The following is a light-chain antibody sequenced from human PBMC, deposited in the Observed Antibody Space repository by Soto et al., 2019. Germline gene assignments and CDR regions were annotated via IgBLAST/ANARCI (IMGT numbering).Light chain of an antibody. CDR2: DAS. CDR3: QQYGSSPRT. Sequence: EIVLTQSPATLSLSPGDRATLSCRASQSVSSFLAWYQHIPGQAPRLLIYDASNRASGIPARFTGSGYGTDFTLTISRLEPEDFAVYYCQQYGSSPRTFGQGTKLEIK. J-gene: IGKJ2*01. V-gene: IGKV3-20*01. CDR1: QSVSSF.